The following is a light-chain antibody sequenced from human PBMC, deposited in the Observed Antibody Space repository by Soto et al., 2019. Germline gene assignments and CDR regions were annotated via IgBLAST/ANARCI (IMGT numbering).Light chain of an antibody. CDR2: KAS. CDR1: QSISSW. Sequence: DIQMTQSPSTLSASVGDRVTITCRASQSISSWFAWYQQKPGKAPKLLIYKASSLESGVPSRFSGSGSGTEVTLTISSLQPDDFATYYCQQYNRYLTFGQGTKVEIK. J-gene: IGKJ1*01. V-gene: IGKV1-5*03. CDR3: QQYNRYLT.